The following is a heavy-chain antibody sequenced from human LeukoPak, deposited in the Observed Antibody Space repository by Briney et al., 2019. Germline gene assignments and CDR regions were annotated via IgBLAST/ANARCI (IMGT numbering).Heavy chain of an antibody. J-gene: IGHJ4*02. CDR2: TSASSTYI. CDR1: GFTFNTYS. D-gene: IGHD4-17*01. V-gene: IGHV3-21*01. Sequence: GGSLRLSCAASGFTFNTYSMNWVRQAPGKGLEWVSSTSASSTYIYYADSVKGRFTIYRDNAKNSLYLQMNSLRAEDTAVYYCARADNGDSHPPLDYWGQGTLVTVSS. CDR3: ARADNGDSHPPLDY.